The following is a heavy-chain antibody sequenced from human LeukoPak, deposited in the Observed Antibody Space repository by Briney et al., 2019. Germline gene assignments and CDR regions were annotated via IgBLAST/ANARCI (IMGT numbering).Heavy chain of an antibody. CDR1: GGTFSSYA. CDR2: IIPIFGTA. J-gene: IGHJ4*02. V-gene: IGHV1-69*13. Sequence: SVKVSCKASGGTFSSYAISWVRQAPGQGLEWMGGIIPIFGTANYAQKFQGRVTITADESTSTAYMELSSLKSEDTAVYYCARSARGYSYAYESNFGYWGQGTLVTVSS. CDR3: ARSARGYSYAYESNFGY. D-gene: IGHD5-18*01.